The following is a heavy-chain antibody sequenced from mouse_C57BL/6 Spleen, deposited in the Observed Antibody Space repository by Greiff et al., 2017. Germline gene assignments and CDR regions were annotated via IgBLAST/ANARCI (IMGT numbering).Heavy chain of an antibody. V-gene: IGHV1-50*01. CDR3: ARAYGSSRWYFDV. J-gene: IGHJ1*03. D-gene: IGHD1-1*01. CDR1: GYTFTSYW. Sequence: QVQLQQPGAELVKPGASVKLSCKASGYTFTSYWMQWVKQRPGQGLEWIGEIDPSDSYTNYNQKCKGKATLTVDTSSSTAYMQLSSLTSEDSAVYYCARAYGSSRWYFDVWGTGTTVTVSS. CDR2: IDPSDSYT.